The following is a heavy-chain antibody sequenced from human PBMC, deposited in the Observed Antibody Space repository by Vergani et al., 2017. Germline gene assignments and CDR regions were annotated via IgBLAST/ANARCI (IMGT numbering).Heavy chain of an antibody. CDR1: GGSISSGDHC. CDR2: IFYSGTT. V-gene: IGHV4-31*11. Sequence: QVQLQESGPGVVKPSQTLSLTCAVSGGSISSGDHCWTWIRQRPGKGLEWIGYIFYSGTTYDNPSLRRRLTISVYTSQNQVSLKLRSVTAADTAVYYCARVDTQVPATSHFYYMDVWGKGTTVVVSS. CDR3: ARVDTQVPATSHFYYMDV. J-gene: IGHJ6*03. D-gene: IGHD6-25*01.